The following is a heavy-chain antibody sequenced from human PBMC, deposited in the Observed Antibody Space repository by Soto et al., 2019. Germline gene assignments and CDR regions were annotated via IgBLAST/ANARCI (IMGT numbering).Heavy chain of an antibody. D-gene: IGHD6-19*01. CDR3: ARVVGIAVDDY. J-gene: IGHJ4*02. CDR2: IYSGGST. CDR1: GFTFSSND. V-gene: IGHV3-53*01. Sequence: EVQLVESGGGLIQPGGSLRLSCAASGFTFSSNDMNWVRQAPGKGLEWVSLIYSGGSTYYADSVKGRFTISRDNSKNTLYLQMSSLRAEDTAVYYCARVVGIAVDDYWGQGTLVTVSS.